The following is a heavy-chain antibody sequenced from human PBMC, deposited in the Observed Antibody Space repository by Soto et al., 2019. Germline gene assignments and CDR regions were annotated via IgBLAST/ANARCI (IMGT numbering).Heavy chain of an antibody. D-gene: IGHD3-3*01. CDR2: IYYSGST. CDR3: ARSRSLRITIFGVVSEYNWFDP. J-gene: IGHJ5*02. CDR1: GGSISSGGYY. V-gene: IGHV4-31*03. Sequence: SLSVACTVSGGSISSGGYYWSWILQHPGKGLEWIGYIYYSGSTYYNPSLKSRVTISVDTSKNQFSLKLSSVTAADTAVYYCARSRSLRITIFGVVSEYNWFDPWGQGTLVTVSS.